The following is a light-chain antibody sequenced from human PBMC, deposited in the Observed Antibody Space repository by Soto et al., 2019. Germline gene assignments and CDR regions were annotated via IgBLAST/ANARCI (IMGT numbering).Light chain of an antibody. CDR1: QSVSSSD. CDR3: QKYGSSTLT. J-gene: IGKJ4*01. Sequence: EIVLTQSPGTLSLSPGERATLSCRASQSVSSSDLAWYQQKPGQAPRLLIYGASSRATGIPDRFSGSGSGTDFTLTISRLEPEDFAVYYCQKYGSSTLTFGGGTKVEIK. V-gene: IGKV3-20*01. CDR2: GAS.